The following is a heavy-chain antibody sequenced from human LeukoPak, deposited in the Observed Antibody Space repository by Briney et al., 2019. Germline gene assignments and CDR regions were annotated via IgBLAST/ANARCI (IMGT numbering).Heavy chain of an antibody. D-gene: IGHD2-15*01. CDR2: IKSDGSMT. CDR1: TFPVNYW. V-gene: IGHV3-74*01. J-gene: IGHJ5*02. Sequence: GGSLRLSCAVSTFPVNYWMSWVRQPPGKGLVWVSRIKSDGSMTNYADSVKGRFTISRDNAKNTLYLQMNSLRAENTAVYYCASQVVGAAFDPWGQGTLVTVSS. CDR3: ASQVVGAAFDP.